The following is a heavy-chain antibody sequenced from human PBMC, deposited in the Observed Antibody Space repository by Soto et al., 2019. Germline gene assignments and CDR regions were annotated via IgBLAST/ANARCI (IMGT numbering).Heavy chain of an antibody. J-gene: IGHJ6*02. CDR2: ISGSGGST. CDR1: GFTFSSYA. V-gene: IGHV3-23*01. CDR3: AKDLAAGIAPDYYYYGMDV. Sequence: GGSLRLSCAASGFTFSSYAMSWVRQAPGKGLEWVSAISGSGGSTYYADSVKGRFTISRDNSKNTLYLQMNSLRAEDTAVYYCAKDLAAGIAPDYYYYGMDVWGQGTTVTVSS. D-gene: IGHD6-13*01.